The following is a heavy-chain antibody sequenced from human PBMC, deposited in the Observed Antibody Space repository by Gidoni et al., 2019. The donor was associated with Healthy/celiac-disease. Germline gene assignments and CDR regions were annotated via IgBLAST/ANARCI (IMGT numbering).Heavy chain of an antibody. V-gene: IGHV3-30*04. Sequence: QVQLVESGGVVVQPGRSLRLSCAASGFTFSTYAMHWVRQAPGKGLEWVAVISYDGRNKYYADSVKGRFTISRDNSKNTLYLQMNSLRAEDTAVYYCARDPGYYGSGSYLYWFDPWGQGTLVTVSA. D-gene: IGHD3-10*01. CDR3: ARDPGYYGSGSYLYWFDP. J-gene: IGHJ5*02. CDR1: GFTFSTYA. CDR2: ISYDGRNK.